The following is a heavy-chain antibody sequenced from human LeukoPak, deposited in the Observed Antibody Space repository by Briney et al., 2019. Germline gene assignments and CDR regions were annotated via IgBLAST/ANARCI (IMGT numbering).Heavy chain of an antibody. D-gene: IGHD3/OR15-3a*01. Sequence: QPGGSLRLSCAASGFTFNTYWMHWVRQAPGKARVWVARVHREGTTTAYADSVKGRFTISRDNAKNTLYLQMTNLRAEDTAVYYCARDSDWILFDYWGRGTLVTVSS. V-gene: IGHV3-74*03. CDR1: GFTFNTYW. J-gene: IGHJ4*02. CDR2: VHREGTTT. CDR3: ARDSDWILFDY.